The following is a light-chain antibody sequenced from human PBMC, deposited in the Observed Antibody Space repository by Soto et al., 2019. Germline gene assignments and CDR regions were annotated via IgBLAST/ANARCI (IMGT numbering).Light chain of an antibody. V-gene: IGKV1-5*01. Sequence: DIQITQDASTLSASGGERVTITFRASQSISSWLAWYQQKPGKAPKLLIYDASSLESGVPSRFSGSGAGTEFTLTVSSLQPDDFATYYCQQYNTYSETFGQGTKVDIK. CDR2: DAS. CDR1: QSISSW. J-gene: IGKJ1*01. CDR3: QQYNTYSET.